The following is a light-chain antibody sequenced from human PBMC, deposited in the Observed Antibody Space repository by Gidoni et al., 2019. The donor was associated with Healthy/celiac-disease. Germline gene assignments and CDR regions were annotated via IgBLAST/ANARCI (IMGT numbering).Light chain of an antibody. J-gene: IGLJ2*01. CDR3: QAWDSSTVV. Sequence: SYELTQPPSLDSVSPGQTASINCSGDKLGDKYACWYQQKPGQSPVLVIYQDSKRPSGIPERFSGSNSGNTATLTISGTQAMDEADYYCQAWDSSTVVFGGGTKLTVL. V-gene: IGLV3-1*01. CDR2: QDS. CDR1: KLGDKY.